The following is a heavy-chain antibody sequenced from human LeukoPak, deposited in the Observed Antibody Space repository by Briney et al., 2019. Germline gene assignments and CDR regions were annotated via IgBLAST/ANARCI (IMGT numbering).Heavy chain of an antibody. CDR3: AREGGATTGIDY. CDR1: GGSISSSSYY. CDR2: IYYSGST. J-gene: IGHJ4*02. D-gene: IGHD1-26*01. V-gene: IGHV4-61*01. Sequence: KPSETLSLTCTVSGGSISSSSYYWGWIRQPPGKGLEWIGYIYYSGSTNYNPSLKSRVTISVDTSKNQFSLKLSSVTAADTAVYYCAREGGATTGIDYWGQGTLVTVSS.